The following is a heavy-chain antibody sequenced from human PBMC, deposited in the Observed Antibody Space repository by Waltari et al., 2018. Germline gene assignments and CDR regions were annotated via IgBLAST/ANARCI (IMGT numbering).Heavy chain of an antibody. V-gene: IGHV4-31*03. CDR3: ARGVRGVPFDY. J-gene: IGHJ4*02. CDR1: GCSISRGGSY. CDR2: IYYSGST. Sequence: QVQLQESGPGLVKPSQTLSLPCPVSGCSISRGGSYLSWVRQHPGKGLAWIGYIYYSGSTYYNPSLKSRVTVSVDTSKNQFSLKLSSVTAADTAVYYCARGVRGVPFDYWGQGTLVTVSS. D-gene: IGHD3-10*01.